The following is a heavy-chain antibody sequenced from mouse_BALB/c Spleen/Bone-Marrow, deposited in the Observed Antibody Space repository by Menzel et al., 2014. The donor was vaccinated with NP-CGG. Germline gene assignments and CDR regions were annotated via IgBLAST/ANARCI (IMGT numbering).Heavy chain of an antibody. Sequence: EVMLVESGGGLVKPGGSLKLSCAASGFTFSSYAMSWVRQTPEKRQEWVATISSGGSYTYYPDSVKGRFTISRDNAKNTLYLQMSSLRSEDTAMYYRARHITTVVADYWGQGTTLTVSS. V-gene: IGHV5-9-3*01. D-gene: IGHD1-1*01. J-gene: IGHJ2*01. CDR2: ISSGGSYT. CDR3: ARHITTVVADY. CDR1: GFTFSSYA.